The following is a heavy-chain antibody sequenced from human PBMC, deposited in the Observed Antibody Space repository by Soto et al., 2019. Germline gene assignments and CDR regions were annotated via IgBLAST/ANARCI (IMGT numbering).Heavy chain of an antibody. CDR2: IIPILGIA. V-gene: IGHV1-69*02. CDR1: GGTFSSYT. Sequence: QVQLVQSGAEVKKPGSSVKVSCKASGGTFSSYTISWVRQAPGQGLEWMGRIIPILGIANYAQKFQGRVTSTADKSTSTAYMELSSLRSEDTAVYYCASVRGSTSHYYYYYMDVWGKGTTVTVSS. J-gene: IGHJ6*03. D-gene: IGHD2-2*01. CDR3: ASVRGSTSHYYYYYMDV.